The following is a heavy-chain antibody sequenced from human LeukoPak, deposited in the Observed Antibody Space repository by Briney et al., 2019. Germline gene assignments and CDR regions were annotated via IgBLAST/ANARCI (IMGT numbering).Heavy chain of an antibody. Sequence: SGTLSLTCAVSGGSISSSNWWSWVRQPPGKGLEWIGEIYHSGSTNYNPSLKSRVTISIDTSKNQFSLKLNSVTAADTAVYYCARTVDSSGFSCFQHWGQGTLVTVSS. CDR3: ARTVDSSGFSCFQH. V-gene: IGHV4-4*02. CDR2: IYHSGST. J-gene: IGHJ1*01. CDR1: GGSISSSNW. D-gene: IGHD3-22*01.